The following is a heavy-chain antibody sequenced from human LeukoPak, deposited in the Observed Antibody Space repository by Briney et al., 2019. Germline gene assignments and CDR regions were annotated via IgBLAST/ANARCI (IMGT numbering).Heavy chain of an antibody. CDR2: ISYDGSNK. CDR3: AKGGLQTRNWYFAL. V-gene: IGHV3-30*04. CDR1: GFTFSSYA. Sequence: GGSLRLSCAASGFTFSSYAMHWVRQAPGKGLEWVAVISYDGSNKYYADSVKGRFTISRDNSKNTLYLQMNSLRAEDTAVYYCAKGGLQTRNWYFALWGRGTLVTVSS. J-gene: IGHJ2*01. D-gene: IGHD5-18*01.